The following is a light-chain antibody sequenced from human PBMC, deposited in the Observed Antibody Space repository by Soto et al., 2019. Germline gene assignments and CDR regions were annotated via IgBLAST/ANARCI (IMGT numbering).Light chain of an antibody. CDR3: SSYTTSNTRQIV. V-gene: IGLV2-14*03. CDR2: DVS. CDR1: RRDVGGYNY. Sequence: QSAPTPPASGSGAPGQSLTISFTGTRRDVGGYNYVSWYQHHPGKAPKLMIYDVSNRPSGISNRFSGSKSGNTASLTISGLQPEDEGDYYCSSYTTSNTRQIVFGTGTKVTVL. J-gene: IGLJ1*01.